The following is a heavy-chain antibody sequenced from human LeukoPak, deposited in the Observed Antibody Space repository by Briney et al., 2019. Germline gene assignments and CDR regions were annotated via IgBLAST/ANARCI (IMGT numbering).Heavy chain of an antibody. J-gene: IGHJ4*02. CDR2: IKQDGSEK. CDR3: ARGWSYYDFWSGSYYFDY. D-gene: IGHD3-3*01. CDR1: GFTFSSYW. V-gene: IGHV3-7*01. Sequence: PGGSLRLSCAASGFTFSSYWMSWVRQAPGKGLEWVANIKQDGSEKYYVDSVKGRFTISRDNAKNSLYLLMNSLRAEDTAVYYCARGWSYYDFWSGSYYFDYWGQGTLVTVSS.